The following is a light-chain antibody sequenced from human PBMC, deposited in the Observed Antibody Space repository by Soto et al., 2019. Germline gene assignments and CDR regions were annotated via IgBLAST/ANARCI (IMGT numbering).Light chain of an antibody. CDR1: SIDVGGFDY. J-gene: IGLJ1*01. Sequence: ALTQPASVSGSPGQSITISCTGTSIDVGGFDYVSWYQQHPGKAPKLMIYEVSKRPSGVSNRFSGSKSGNTASLTISGLQAEDEADYYCSSYTGSSTLYVFXTGTKVTVL. CDR3: SSYTGSSTLYV. CDR2: EVS. V-gene: IGLV2-14*01.